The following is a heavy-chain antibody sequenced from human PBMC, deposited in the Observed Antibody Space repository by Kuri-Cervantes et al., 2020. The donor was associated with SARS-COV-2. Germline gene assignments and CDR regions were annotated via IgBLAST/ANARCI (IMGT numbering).Heavy chain of an antibody. D-gene: IGHD3-9*01. Sequence: GESLKISCAASGFTVSSNYMSWVRQTPGKGLEWVSAISGSGGSTYYADSVKGRFTISRDNSKNTLYLQMNSLRAEDTAVYYCARDGHYYDILTGYYFPVDTSRAPDDYYYMDVWGKGTTVTVSS. V-gene: IGHV3-23*01. CDR3: ARDGHYYDILTGYYFPVDTSRAPDDYYYMDV. CDR2: ISGSGGST. J-gene: IGHJ6*03. CDR1: GFTVSSNY.